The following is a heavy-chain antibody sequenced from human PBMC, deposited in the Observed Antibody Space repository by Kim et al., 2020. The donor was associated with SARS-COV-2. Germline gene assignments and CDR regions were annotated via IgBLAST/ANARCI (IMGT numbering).Heavy chain of an antibody. V-gene: IGHV5-51*01. J-gene: IGHJ5*02. Sequence: GESLKISCKGSGYSFTSYWIGWVRQMPGKGLEWMGIIYPGDSDTRYSPSFQGQVTISADKSISTAYLQWSSLKASDTAMYYCARHSRVWDSSGYGWFDPWGQGTLVTVSS. CDR1: GYSFTSYW. D-gene: IGHD3-22*01. CDR2: IYPGDSDT. CDR3: ARHSRVWDSSGYGWFDP.